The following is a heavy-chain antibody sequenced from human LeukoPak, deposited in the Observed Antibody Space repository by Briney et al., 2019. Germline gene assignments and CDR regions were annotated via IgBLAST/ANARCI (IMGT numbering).Heavy chain of an antibody. D-gene: IGHD2-2*01. V-gene: IGHV1-69*01. J-gene: IGHJ2*01. CDR2: IIPIFGTA. CDR1: GGTFSSYA. Sequence: SVKVPCKASGGTFSSYAISWVRQAPGQGLEWMGGIIPIFGTANYAQKFQGRVTITADESTSTAYMELSSLRSEDTAVYYRARGGKVVVPAAYFDLWGRGTLVTVSS. CDR3: ARGGKVVVPAAYFDL.